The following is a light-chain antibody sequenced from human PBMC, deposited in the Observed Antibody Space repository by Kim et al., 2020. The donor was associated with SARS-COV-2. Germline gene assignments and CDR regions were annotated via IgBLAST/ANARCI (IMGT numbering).Light chain of an antibody. Sequence: SSELTQDPAVSVALGQTVRITCQGDSLRIYYASWYQQKPGQAPVLVIYGKNNRPSGIPDRFSGSSSGNTASLTITGAQADDESDYYCKSQDSSGNVVFGGGTKLTVL. CDR1: SLRIYY. V-gene: IGLV3-19*01. CDR3: KSQDSSGNVV. J-gene: IGLJ2*01. CDR2: GKN.